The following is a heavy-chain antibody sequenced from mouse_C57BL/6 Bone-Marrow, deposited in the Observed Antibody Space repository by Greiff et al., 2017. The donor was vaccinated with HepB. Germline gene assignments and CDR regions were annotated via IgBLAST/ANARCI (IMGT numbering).Heavy chain of an antibody. J-gene: IGHJ3*01. CDR1: GFTFSSYG. CDR3: ARYDYDPPFAY. CDR2: ISSGGSYT. Sequence: EVQRVESGGDLVKPGGSLKLSCAASGFTFSSYGMSWVRQTPDKRLEWVATISSGGSYTYYPDSVKGRFTISRDNAKNTLYLQMSSLKSEDTAMYYCARYDYDPPFAYWGQGTLVTVSA. D-gene: IGHD2-4*01. V-gene: IGHV5-6*01.